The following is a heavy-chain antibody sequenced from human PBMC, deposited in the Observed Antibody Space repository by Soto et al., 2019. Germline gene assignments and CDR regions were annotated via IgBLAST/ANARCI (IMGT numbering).Heavy chain of an antibody. D-gene: IGHD2-21*02. CDR2: IYTSGTT. CDR3: ARGPYCGGDCYFDS. Sequence: QVQLQESGPGLVKPSETLSLTCTVSGASITSYYWSWIRQPAGQGLEWIGRIYTSGTTNYNPSLDSRVTKSVDTSKSQFSLRLSSVTAADTAIYYCARGPYCGGDCYFDSWGHGTLVTVSS. J-gene: IGHJ4*01. V-gene: IGHV4-4*07. CDR1: GASITSYY.